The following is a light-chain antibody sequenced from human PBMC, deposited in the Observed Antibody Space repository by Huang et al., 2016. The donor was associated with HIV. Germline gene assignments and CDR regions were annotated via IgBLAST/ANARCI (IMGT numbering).Light chain of an antibody. Sequence: DIQMTQSPSTLSTSVGDRVNITCRASQNISNWLAWYHLRPGQAPKLLSYSSSTLGTGVPSRFSGSGSGTDFTLSINSLQPDDFASYFCQHYSTHLYTFGQGTRL. CDR1: QNISNW. CDR2: SSS. CDR3: QHYSTHLYT. J-gene: IGKJ2*01. V-gene: IGKV1-5*03.